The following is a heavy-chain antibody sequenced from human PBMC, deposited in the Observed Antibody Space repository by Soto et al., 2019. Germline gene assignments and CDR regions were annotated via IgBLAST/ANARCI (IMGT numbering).Heavy chain of an antibody. J-gene: IGHJ4*02. CDR2: ISSNGGST. CDR3: VREGYDSSGYYYIYFDY. CDR1: GFTFSSYA. Sequence: GVLRLSCSASGFTFSSYAMHWVRQAPGKGLEYVSAISSNGGSTYYADSVKGRFTISRDNSKNTLYLQMSSLRAEDTAVYYCVREGYDSSGYYYIYFDYWGQGTLVTVSS. V-gene: IGHV3-64D*06. D-gene: IGHD3-22*01.